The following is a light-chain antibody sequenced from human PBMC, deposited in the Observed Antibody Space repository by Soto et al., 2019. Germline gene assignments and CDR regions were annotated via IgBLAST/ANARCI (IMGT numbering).Light chain of an antibody. V-gene: IGLV1-44*01. CDR1: SSNIGSNT. CDR2: SNN. J-gene: IGLJ2*01. Sequence: QSVLTQPPSASGTPGQRVPISCSGSSSNIGSNTVNWYQQLPGTAPKLLNYSNNQRPSGVPDRFSGSKSGTSASLAISGLQSEDEADYYCAAWDDSLNGPVFGGGTQLTVL. CDR3: AAWDDSLNGPV.